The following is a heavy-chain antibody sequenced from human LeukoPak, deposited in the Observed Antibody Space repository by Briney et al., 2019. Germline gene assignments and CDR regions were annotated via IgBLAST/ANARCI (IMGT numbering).Heavy chain of an antibody. D-gene: IGHD6-19*01. CDR3: AGGAGPYYFDY. CDR2: ISSSSSYI. J-gene: IGHJ4*02. Sequence: GGSLRLSCAASGFTFSSYSMNWVRQAPGKGLEWVSSISSSSSYIYYADSVKGRFTISRDNAKNSLYLQMNSLRAEDTAVYYCAGGAGPYYFDYWGQGTLVTVSS. V-gene: IGHV3-21*01. CDR1: GFTFSSYS.